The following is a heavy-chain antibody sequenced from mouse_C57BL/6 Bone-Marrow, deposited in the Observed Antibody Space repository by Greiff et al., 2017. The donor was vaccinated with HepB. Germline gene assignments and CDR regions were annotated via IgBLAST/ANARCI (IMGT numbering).Heavy chain of an antibody. CDR3: TTVYGNVYYAMDY. CDR1: GFNIKDDY. D-gene: IGHD2-1*01. V-gene: IGHV14-4*01. CDR2: IDPENGDT. J-gene: IGHJ4*01. Sequence: EVQLQQSGAELVRPGASVKLSCTASGFNIKDDYMHWVKQRPEQGLEWIGWIDPENGDTEYASKFQGKATITADTSSNTAYLQLSSLTSEDTAVYYCTTVYGNVYYAMDYWGQGTSVTVSS.